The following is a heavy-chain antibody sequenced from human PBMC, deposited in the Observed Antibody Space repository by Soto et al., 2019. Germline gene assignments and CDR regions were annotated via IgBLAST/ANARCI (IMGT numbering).Heavy chain of an antibody. V-gene: IGHV1-18*01. CDR1: GYTFTSYG. D-gene: IGHD3-10*01. Sequence: SVKVSCKASGYTFTSYGISWVRQAPGQGLEWMGWISAYNGNTNYAQKLQGRVTMTTDTSTSTAYMELRSLRSDDTAVYYCARAWAGSGSYSYYYYYYMDVWGKGTTVTVSS. CDR2: ISAYNGNT. CDR3: ARAWAGSGSYSYYYYYYMDV. J-gene: IGHJ6*03.